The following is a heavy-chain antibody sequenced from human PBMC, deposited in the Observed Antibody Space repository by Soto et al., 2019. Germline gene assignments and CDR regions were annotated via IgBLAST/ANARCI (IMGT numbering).Heavy chain of an antibody. Sequence: SETLSLTCTVSGGSISSSSYYWGWIRQPPGAGLEWLGSIFHSGSTHYNPSLKSRVNISVDTSKNQFSLKLSSVTAADTAVYYCATLGYDSSADYDDIDYWGQGALVTV. CDR1: GGSISSSSYY. J-gene: IGHJ4*02. CDR3: ATLGYDSSADYDDIDY. V-gene: IGHV4-39*01. CDR2: IFHSGST. D-gene: IGHD3-22*01.